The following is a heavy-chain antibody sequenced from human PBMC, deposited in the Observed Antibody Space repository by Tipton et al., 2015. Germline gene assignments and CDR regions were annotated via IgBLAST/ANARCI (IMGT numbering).Heavy chain of an antibody. CDR2: IDPSGGSS. Sequence: QLVQSGAEVKKPGASVNVSCKASGYTFTLYYIHWVRQAPGQGLEWMGIIDPSGGSSNYAQKFQGRVTLTRDTSTSTVYMELSRLGSEDTAVYYCARLPRDYYYYYGMDVWGQGTTVTVSS. CDR3: ARLPRDYYYYYGMDV. V-gene: IGHV1-46*01. J-gene: IGHJ6*02. CDR1: GYTFTLYY.